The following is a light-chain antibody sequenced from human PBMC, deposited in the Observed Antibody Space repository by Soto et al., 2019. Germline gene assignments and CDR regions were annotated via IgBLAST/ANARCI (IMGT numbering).Light chain of an antibody. CDR3: CSYADNYSYV. V-gene: IGLV2-11*01. CDR1: SSDVGAYNY. CDR2: DVS. Sequence: QSALTQPRSVSGSPGQSVTISCTGTSSDVGAYNYVSWYQQHPGKAPKLMTYDVSKRPSGVPDRFSGSNSGNTASLTISGLQAEDEADYYCCSYADNYSYVFGTGTKVTRP. J-gene: IGLJ1*01.